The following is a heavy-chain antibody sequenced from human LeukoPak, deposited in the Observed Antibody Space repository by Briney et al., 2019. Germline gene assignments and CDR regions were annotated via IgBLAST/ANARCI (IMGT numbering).Heavy chain of an antibody. CDR3: ARVHSYCSSTSCLDY. V-gene: IGHV1-18*01. D-gene: IGHD2-2*01. CDR1: DYTFTSYG. Sequence: ASVKVSCKASDYTFTSYGISWVRQAPGQGLEWMGWISAYNGNSNYAQKFQGRVTMTTDTSTSTGYMELRSLRSDDTAVYYCARVHSYCSSTSCLDYWGQGTLVTVSS. CDR2: ISAYNGNS. J-gene: IGHJ4*02.